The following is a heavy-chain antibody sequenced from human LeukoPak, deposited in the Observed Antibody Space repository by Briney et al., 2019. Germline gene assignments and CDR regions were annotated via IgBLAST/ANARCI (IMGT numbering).Heavy chain of an antibody. V-gene: IGHV4-59*01. CDR2: IYYSGST. CDR3: AHSPGHYYGMDV. Sequence: SETLSLTCSVSGGSISSYYWSWIRQPPGKGLQWIGYIYYSGSTNYNPSLKSRVTISIDTSKNQFSLKMSSVTAADTAVYYCAHSPGHYYGMDVWGQGTTVTVSS. D-gene: IGHD2-21*01. J-gene: IGHJ6*02. CDR1: GGSISSYY.